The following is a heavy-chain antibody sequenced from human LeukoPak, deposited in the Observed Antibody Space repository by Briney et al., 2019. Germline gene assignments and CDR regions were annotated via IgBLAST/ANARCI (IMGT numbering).Heavy chain of an antibody. CDR2: IYSGGRI. V-gene: IGHV4-39*07. J-gene: IGHJ3*02. CDR3: ARAPWAYGNYVHAFDI. D-gene: IGHD4-11*01. CDR1: GGSISSSSYY. Sequence: SETLSLTCTVFGGSISSSSYYWGWIRQPPGKGLEWIGSIYSGGRIYYNPSLKSRVTILVDTSKNHLSLKLTTVTAADTAVYYSARAPWAYGNYVHAFDIWGQGTMVTVSS.